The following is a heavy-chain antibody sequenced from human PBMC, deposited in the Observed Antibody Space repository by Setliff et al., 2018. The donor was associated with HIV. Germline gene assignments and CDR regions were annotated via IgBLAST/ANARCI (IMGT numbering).Heavy chain of an antibody. CDR3: ARGFDYAQRPPLYYFDY. V-gene: IGHV4-31*03. D-gene: IGHD2-2*01. CDR1: GGAISGSGYY. CDR2: IYYSGSV. Sequence: SETLSLTCSVSGGAISGSGYYWSWIRQPPGKALEWIGYIYYSGSVYYNPSLKSRLTISVDTSKNQFSVKLNSVTAADTAVYYCARGFDYAQRPPLYYFDYWGQGTLVTVSS. J-gene: IGHJ4*02.